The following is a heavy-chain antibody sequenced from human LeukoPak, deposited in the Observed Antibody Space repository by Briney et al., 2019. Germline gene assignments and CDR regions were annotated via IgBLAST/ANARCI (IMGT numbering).Heavy chain of an antibody. CDR1: GFTFSSYW. CDR3: AREGGRGYSGYDFDY. V-gene: IGHV3-7*03. CDR2: IKQDGSEK. D-gene: IGHD5-12*01. J-gene: IGHJ4*02. Sequence: GGSLRLSCAASGFTFSSYWMSWVRQAPGKGLEWVANIKQDGSEKYYVDSVKGRFTISRDNAKNSLYLQMNSPRAEDTAVYYCAREGGRGYSGYDFDYWGQGTLVTVSS.